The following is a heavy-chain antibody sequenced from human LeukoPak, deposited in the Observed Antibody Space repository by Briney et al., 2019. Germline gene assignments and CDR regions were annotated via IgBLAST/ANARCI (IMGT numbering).Heavy chain of an antibody. V-gene: IGHV3-30*18. CDR3: AKDPVGYCSSTSCYKSYYYYGMDV. CDR1: GFTFSSYG. J-gene: IGHJ6*02. Sequence: GRSLRLSCAASGFTFSSYGMHWVRQAPGKGLEWVAVISYDGSNKYYADSVKGRFTISRDNSKNTLYLQMNSLRAEDTAVYYCAKDPVGYCSSTSCYKSYYYYGMDVWGQGTTVTVSS. CDR2: ISYDGSNK. D-gene: IGHD2-2*02.